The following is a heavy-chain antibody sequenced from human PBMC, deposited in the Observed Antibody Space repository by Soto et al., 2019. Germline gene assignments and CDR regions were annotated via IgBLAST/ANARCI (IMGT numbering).Heavy chain of an antibody. D-gene: IGHD4-17*01. Sequence: QVQLQESGPGLVNPSQTLSLTCTVSGGSISSGGYYWSWIRQHPGKGLEWIGYTFYSGATSYNPSLKSRTIISVDTSKNQFSLTLTSLTAADTAVYYCARVQPYDYGANTGWLDPWGQGTLVTVSS. J-gene: IGHJ5*02. CDR1: GGSISSGGYY. CDR3: ARVQPYDYGANTGWLDP. CDR2: TFYSGAT. V-gene: IGHV4-31*03.